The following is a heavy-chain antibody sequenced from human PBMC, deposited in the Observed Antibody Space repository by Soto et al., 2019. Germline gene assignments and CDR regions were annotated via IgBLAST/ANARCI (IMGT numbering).Heavy chain of an antibody. J-gene: IGHJ4*02. CDR2: INPSGGST. CDR1: GYTFTSYY. Sequence: QVQLVQSGAEVKKPGASVKVSCKASGYTFTSYYMHWVRQAPGQGLEWMGIINPSGGSTSYAQKFQGRGTMTRATSTSTVYMELSSLSSGDTAVYYCARGPRYVYRGSWYQYWGQGTLVTVSS. D-gene: IGHD6-13*01. V-gene: IGHV1-46*03. CDR3: ARGPRYVYRGSWYQY.